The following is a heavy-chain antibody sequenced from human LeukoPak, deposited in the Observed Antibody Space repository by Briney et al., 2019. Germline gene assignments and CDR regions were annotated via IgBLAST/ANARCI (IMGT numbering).Heavy chain of an antibody. CDR1: GGSVSSGSYY. D-gene: IGHD3-9*01. CDR3: AREVRGDLRYFDWLSPPTHWYLDL. V-gene: IGHV4-61*01. CDR2: IYYSGST. Sequence: QSSETLSLTCTVSGGSVSSGSYYWSWIRQPPGKGLEWIGYIYYSGSTNYNPSLKSRVTISVDTSKNQFSLKLSSVTAADTAVYYCAREVRGDLRYFDWLSPPTHWYLDLWGRGTLVTVSS. J-gene: IGHJ2*01.